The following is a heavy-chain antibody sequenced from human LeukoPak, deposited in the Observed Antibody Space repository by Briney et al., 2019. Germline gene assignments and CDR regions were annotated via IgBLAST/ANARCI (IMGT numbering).Heavy chain of an antibody. V-gene: IGHV1-69*04. Sequence: SVKVSCKASGGTFSSYAISWVRQAPGQGLEWMGRIIPILGIANYAQKFQGRVTITADKSTSTAYMELSSLRSEDTAVYYCAREEFLGYCSSTSCHRLDYWGQGTLVTVSS. CDR1: GGTFSSYA. D-gene: IGHD2-2*01. CDR2: IIPILGIA. J-gene: IGHJ4*02. CDR3: AREEFLGYCSSTSCHRLDY.